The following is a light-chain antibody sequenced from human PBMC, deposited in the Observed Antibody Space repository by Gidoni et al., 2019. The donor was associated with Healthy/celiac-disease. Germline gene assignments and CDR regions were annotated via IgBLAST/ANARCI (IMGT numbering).Light chain of an antibody. CDR2: QDS. CDR1: KWGDKY. Sequence: YELPQPPSGSVPPGQTASITCSGDKWGDKYACWYQQKPGQSPVLVIYQDSKLPSGIPERFSGSNSGNTATLTISGTQAMDEADYYCQAWDSSTAVFGTGTKVTVL. J-gene: IGLJ1*01. CDR3: QAWDSSTAV. V-gene: IGLV3-1*01.